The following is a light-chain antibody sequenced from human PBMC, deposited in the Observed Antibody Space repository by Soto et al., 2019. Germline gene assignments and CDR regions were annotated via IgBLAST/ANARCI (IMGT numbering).Light chain of an antibody. CDR1: QSISTY. CDR2: DAS. J-gene: IGKJ1*01. CDR3: QQYNSFSWK. Sequence: DIQMTQSPSTLSASVGDRVTITCRASQSISTYLAWYQQKPGKAPKLLIYDASSLQSGVPSRFSGSGSGTEFTLTISSLQPDDLATYYCQQYNSFSWKFGQGTKVDIK. V-gene: IGKV1-5*01.